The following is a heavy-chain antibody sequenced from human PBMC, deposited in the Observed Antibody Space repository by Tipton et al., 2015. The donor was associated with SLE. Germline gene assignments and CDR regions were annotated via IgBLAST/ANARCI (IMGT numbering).Heavy chain of an antibody. CDR2: IYTSGST. D-gene: IGHD1-20*01. J-gene: IGHJ2*01. Sequence: TLSLTCTVSGGSISSYYWSWIRQPAGKGLEWIGRIYTSGSTNHNPSLKSRVTMSVDTSKNQFSLKLSSVTAADTAVYYCARGRAISGGITGAPTPIFDLWGRGTLVTVSS. CDR1: GGSISSYY. CDR3: ARGRAISGGITGAPTPIFDL. V-gene: IGHV4-4*07.